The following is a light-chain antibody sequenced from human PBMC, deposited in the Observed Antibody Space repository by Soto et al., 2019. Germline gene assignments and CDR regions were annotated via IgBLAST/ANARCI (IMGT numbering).Light chain of an antibody. J-gene: IGKJ1*01. CDR2: RAS. Sequence: EIVLTQSPDTLSLSPGERATVSCRASQTVTSGYLAWYQQKPGQAPRLLIYRASTRGTGIPARFSGSGSGTEFTLTISSLQSEDFAVYYCQQYNNWPPPFGQGTKVDIK. V-gene: IGKV3-15*01. CDR1: QTVTSGY. CDR3: QQYNNWPPP.